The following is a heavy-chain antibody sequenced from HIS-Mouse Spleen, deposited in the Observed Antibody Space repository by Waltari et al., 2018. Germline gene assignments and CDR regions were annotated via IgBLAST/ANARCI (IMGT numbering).Heavy chain of an antibody. D-gene: IGHD6-6*01. V-gene: IGHV1-2*02. CDR3: ARGYSSSSDAFDI. Sequence: QVQLVQSGAEVTKPGASVTVSCKASGYTFTGYSKHWVGPAPGQGLEWMGWINPNSGGTNYAQKFQGRVTMTRDTSISTAYMELSRLRSDDTAVYYCARGYSSSSDAFDIWGQGTMVTVSS. CDR2: INPNSGGT. J-gene: IGHJ3*02. CDR1: GYTFTGYS.